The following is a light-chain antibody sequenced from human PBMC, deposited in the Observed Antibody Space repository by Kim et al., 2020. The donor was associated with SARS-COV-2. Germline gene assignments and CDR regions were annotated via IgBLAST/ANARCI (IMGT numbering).Light chain of an antibody. Sequence: SASVGDRVTLTCRASQSIVSCLAWYQQKPGKAPEILIYDASSLKSGVPSRFSGSGSGTEFTLTISGVQPDDFATYYCQQCYSTSYTFGQGTKLEI. CDR1: QSIVSC. V-gene: IGKV1-5*01. CDR2: DAS. CDR3: QQCYSTSYT. J-gene: IGKJ2*01.